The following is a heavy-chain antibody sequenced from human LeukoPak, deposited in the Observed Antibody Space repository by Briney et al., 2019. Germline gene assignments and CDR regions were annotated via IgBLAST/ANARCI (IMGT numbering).Heavy chain of an antibody. D-gene: IGHD1-1*01. Sequence: SETLSLTCTVSGGSISSGGYYWSWIRQHPGKGLEWIGYIYYSGSTYYNPSLKSRVTISVDTSKNQFSLKLSSVTAADTAVYYCARGQLSWFDPWGQGTLVTVSS. CDR2: IYYSGST. J-gene: IGHJ5*02. V-gene: IGHV4-31*03. CDR1: GGSISSGGYY. CDR3: ARGQLSWFDP.